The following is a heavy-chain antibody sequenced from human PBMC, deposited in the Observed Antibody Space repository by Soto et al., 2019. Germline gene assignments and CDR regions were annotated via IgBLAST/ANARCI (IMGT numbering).Heavy chain of an antibody. Sequence: QVQLVESGGGVVQPGRSLRLSCAASGFTFSSYGMHWVRQAPGKELEWVAVIWYDGSNKYYADSVKGRFTISRDNSKNTVYLQMDSERAAVTAVYCSARGDCSGGRCCPDFWGQATLVTVS. CDR3: ARGDCSGGRCCPDF. V-gene: IGHV3-33*01. CDR2: IWYDGSNK. CDR1: GFTFSSYG. J-gene: IGHJ4*02. D-gene: IGHD2-15*01.